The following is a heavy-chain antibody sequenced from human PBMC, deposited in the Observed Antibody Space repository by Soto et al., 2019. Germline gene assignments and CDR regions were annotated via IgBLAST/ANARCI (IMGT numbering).Heavy chain of an antibody. CDR2: IIPIFGTA. D-gene: IGHD3-16*01. J-gene: IGHJ4*02. V-gene: IGHV1-69*05. Sequence: QVQLVQSGAEVKKPGSSVKVSCKASGGTFSSYAISWVRQAPGQGLEWMGGIIPIFGTANYAQKFQGRVTVTRDESTSPAYRGVGSLRSEDTAVYYCSGAFPTYWGGTIDDGDGYWGQGTLVTVSS. CDR3: SGAFPTYWGGTIDDGDGY. CDR1: GGTFSSYA.